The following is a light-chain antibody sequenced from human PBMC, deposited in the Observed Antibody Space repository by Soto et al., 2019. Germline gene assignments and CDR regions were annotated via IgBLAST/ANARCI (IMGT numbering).Light chain of an antibody. V-gene: IGLV2-14*01. Sequence: QSVLTQPASVSGSPGQSITISCTGTSSDVGGYNYVSWYQHHPGKAPKLMIHEVSNRPSGVSNRFSGSKSCNTASLTISGLQAEDEADYYCSSYTSSSTLHVFGTGTKATVL. J-gene: IGLJ1*01. CDR2: EVS. CDR1: SSDVGGYNY. CDR3: SSYTSSSTLHV.